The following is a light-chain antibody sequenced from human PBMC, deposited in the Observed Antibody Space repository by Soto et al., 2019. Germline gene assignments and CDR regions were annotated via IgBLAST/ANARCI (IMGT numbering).Light chain of an antibody. J-gene: IGKJ3*01. CDR1: QTISSY. Sequence: DIQMTQSPSSLSASVGDRVTITCRASQTISSYLNWYQQKPGKAPQLLIYAASSLQNGVLSRCNGRGSESDFTLTISSLQPEDLATYYCQERDSTPFTSGPGTKVDIK. CDR2: AAS. V-gene: IGKV1-39*01. CDR3: QERDSTPFT.